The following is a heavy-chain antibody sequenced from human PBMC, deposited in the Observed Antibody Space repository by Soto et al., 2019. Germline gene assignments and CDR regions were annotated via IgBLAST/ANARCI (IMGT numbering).Heavy chain of an antibody. J-gene: IGHJ4*02. CDR3: VSQRTTVPTQAYFDY. Sequence: SETLSLTCTVSGGSVTNSSYYWGWIRQSPGKGLEWIGSVYYKGRSYSKSSVKSRVTISVDTSKNRFSLSLNSVTASDTAVYFCVSQRTTVPTQAYFDYWGPGALVTVSS. V-gene: IGHV4-39*01. CDR2: VYYKGRS. D-gene: IGHD4-17*01. CDR1: GGSVTNSSYY.